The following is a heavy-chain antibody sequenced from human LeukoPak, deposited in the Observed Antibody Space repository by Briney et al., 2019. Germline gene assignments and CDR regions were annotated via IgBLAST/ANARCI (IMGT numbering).Heavy chain of an antibody. J-gene: IGHJ6*02. Sequence: PGGSLRLPCVGSGFAFSSYWMSWARQAPGKGLEWVAKMNRDGSQRDYVDSVKGRFTISRDNAKNSLYLQMNSLRAEDTAVYYCARDYGMDVWGQGTTVTVSS. CDR2: MNRDGSQR. V-gene: IGHV3-7*03. CDR1: GFAFSSYW. CDR3: ARDYGMDV.